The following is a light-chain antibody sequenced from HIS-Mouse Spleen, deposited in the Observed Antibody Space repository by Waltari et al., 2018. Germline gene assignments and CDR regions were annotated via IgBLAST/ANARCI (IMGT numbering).Light chain of an antibody. J-gene: IGLJ1*01. CDR3: QVWDSSSDHYV. CDR2: EDS. V-gene: IGLV3-21*02. CDR1: NIGSKS. Sequence: SYVLTQAPSVSVAPGQTARITCGGNNIGSKSVHWYQQKPGQAPVLVAYEDSDRPSGIPGRFSGSNSGNTATLTISRVEAGDEADYYCQVWDSSSDHYVFGTGTKVTVL.